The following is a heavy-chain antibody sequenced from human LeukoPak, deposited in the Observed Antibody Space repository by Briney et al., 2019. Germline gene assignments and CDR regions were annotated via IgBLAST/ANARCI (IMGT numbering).Heavy chain of an antibody. CDR3: ARDGKGPATMVRGVNLFDY. V-gene: IGHV7-4-1*02. J-gene: IGHJ4*02. CDR2: INTNTGNP. CDR1: GYTFTSYA. Sequence: ASVKVSCKASGYTFTSYAMNWVRQAPGQGLEWMGWINTNTGNPTYAQGFTGRFVFSLDTSVSTAYLQISSLKAEDTAVYYCARDGKGPATMVRGVNLFDYWGQGTLVTVSS. D-gene: IGHD3-10*01.